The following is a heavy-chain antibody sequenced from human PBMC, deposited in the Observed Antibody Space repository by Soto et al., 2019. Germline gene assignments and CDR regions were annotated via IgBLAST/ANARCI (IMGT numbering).Heavy chain of an antibody. D-gene: IGHD6-13*01. CDR3: ARGRLGVAAAELPTFDY. CDR1: GYTFTSYA. V-gene: IGHV1-3*01. Sequence: ASVKVSCKASGYTFTSYAMHWVRQAPGQRLEWMGWINAGNGNTKYSQKFQGRVTITRDTSASTAYMELSSLRSEDTAVYYCARGRLGVAAAELPTFDYWGQGTLVTVSS. CDR2: INAGNGNT. J-gene: IGHJ4*02.